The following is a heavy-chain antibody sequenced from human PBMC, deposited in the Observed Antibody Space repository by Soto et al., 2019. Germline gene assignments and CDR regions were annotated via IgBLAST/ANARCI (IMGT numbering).Heavy chain of an antibody. J-gene: IGHJ6*03. Sequence: LRLSCAASGFTFSSYGMHWVRQAPGKGLEWVAVIWYDGSNKYYADSVKGRFTISRDNSKNTLYLQMNSLRAEDTALYYCAKEGYCSGGSCYTGQNYYYYYYMDVWGKGTTVTVSS. CDR1: GFTFSSYG. CDR2: IWYDGSNK. V-gene: IGHV3-33*06. CDR3: AKEGYCSGGSCYTGQNYYYYYYMDV. D-gene: IGHD2-15*01.